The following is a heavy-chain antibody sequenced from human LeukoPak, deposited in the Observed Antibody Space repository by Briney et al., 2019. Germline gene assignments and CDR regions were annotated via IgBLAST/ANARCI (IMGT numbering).Heavy chain of an antibody. CDR3: TRDPVGGRESPFDY. D-gene: IGHD1-26*01. CDR2: IRSKAYGGTT. V-gene: IGHV3-49*03. J-gene: IGHJ4*02. Sequence: PGGSLRLSCTASGFTFGDYAMSWFRQAPGKGLEGVGFIRSKAYGGTTEYAASVKGRFTISRDDSKSIAYLQMNSLKTEDTAVYYCTRDPVGGRESPFDYWGQGTLVTVSS. CDR1: GFTFGDYA.